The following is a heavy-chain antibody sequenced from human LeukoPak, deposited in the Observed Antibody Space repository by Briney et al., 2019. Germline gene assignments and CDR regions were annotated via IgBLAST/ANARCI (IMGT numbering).Heavy chain of an antibody. J-gene: IGHJ6*04. CDR1: GGSISSGGYY. V-gene: IGHV4-31*03. Sequence: SQTLSLTCTVSGGSISSGGYYWSWLRQHPGKGLEWIGYIYYSGSTYYNPSLKSRFTISVDTSKNQFSLKLSSVTAADTAVYYCARDGSITMVRGATRHGMDVWGKGTTVTVSS. D-gene: IGHD3-10*01. CDR2: IYYSGST. CDR3: ARDGSITMVRGATRHGMDV.